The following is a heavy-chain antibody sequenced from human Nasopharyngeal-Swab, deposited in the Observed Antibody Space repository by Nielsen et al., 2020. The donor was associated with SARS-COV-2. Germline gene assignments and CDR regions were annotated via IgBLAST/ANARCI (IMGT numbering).Heavy chain of an antibody. CDR1: GFTFSSYA. J-gene: IGHJ4*02. D-gene: IGHD3-10*01. Sequence: GGSLRLSCAASGFTFSSYAMHWVRQAPGKGLEWVAVISYDGSNKYYADSVKGRFTISRDNSKNTLYLQMNSLRAEDTAVYYCARDLGYVVRGGPFDYWGQGTLVTVSS. CDR3: ARDLGYVVRGGPFDY. V-gene: IGHV3-30*04. CDR2: ISYDGSNK.